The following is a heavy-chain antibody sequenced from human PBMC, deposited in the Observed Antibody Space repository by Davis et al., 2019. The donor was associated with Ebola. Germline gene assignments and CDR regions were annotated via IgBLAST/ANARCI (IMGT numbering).Heavy chain of an antibody. CDR2: INHSGST. Sequence: MPSETLSLTCAVYGGSFSGYYWNWIRQPPGKGLEWIGEINHSGSTNYNPSLKSRVTISVDTSKNQFSLKLSSVTAADTAVYYCARVRAYYYYYGMDVWGQGTTVTVSS. V-gene: IGHV4-34*01. CDR1: GGSFSGYY. J-gene: IGHJ6*02. D-gene: IGHD4-17*01. CDR3: ARVRAYYYYYGMDV.